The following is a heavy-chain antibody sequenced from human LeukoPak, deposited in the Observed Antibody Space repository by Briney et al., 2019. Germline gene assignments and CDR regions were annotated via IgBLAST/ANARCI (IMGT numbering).Heavy chain of an antibody. CDR3: AKPRGLDDY. D-gene: IGHD3-10*01. CDR1: GFTFSSYA. CDR2: ISGSGGST. V-gene: IGHV3-23*01. J-gene: IGHJ4*02. Sequence: GGSLRLSCAASGFTFSSYAMTWVRQAPGKGLEWVSAISGSGGSTYYADSVKGRFTVSRDNSKNTLYLQMSSLRAEDTAVYYCAKPRGLDDYWGQGTLVTVSS.